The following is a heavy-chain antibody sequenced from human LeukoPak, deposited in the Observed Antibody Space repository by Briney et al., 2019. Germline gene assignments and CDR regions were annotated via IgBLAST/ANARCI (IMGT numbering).Heavy chain of an antibody. Sequence: GGSLRLSCAASGFTLSSYEMSWVRQAPGKGLEWVSHISSGRSVMNYADSVKGRFTISRDNGKNSVYLQMNSLRDEDTAVYYCAGGVYGYNAFDYWGQGTLVSVSS. D-gene: IGHD5/OR15-5a*01. J-gene: IGHJ4*02. V-gene: IGHV3-48*02. CDR1: GFTLSSYE. CDR2: ISSGRSVM. CDR3: AGGVYGYNAFDY.